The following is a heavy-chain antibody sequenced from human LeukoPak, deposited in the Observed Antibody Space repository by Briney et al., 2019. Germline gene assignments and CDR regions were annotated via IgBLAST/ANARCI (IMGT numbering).Heavy chain of an antibody. Sequence: GGSLRLSCAASGFTFSSYAMSWVRQAPGKGLEWVSGISGSGGGITYYTDSVKGRFTISRDNAKNSLHLQINSLRVEDTAVYYCARNSFAELMLLGSAYGMDVWGQGTTVIVSS. J-gene: IGHJ6*02. CDR3: ARNSFAELMLLGSAYGMDV. CDR1: GFTFSSYA. CDR2: ISGSGGGIT. D-gene: IGHD2-8*01. V-gene: IGHV3-23*01.